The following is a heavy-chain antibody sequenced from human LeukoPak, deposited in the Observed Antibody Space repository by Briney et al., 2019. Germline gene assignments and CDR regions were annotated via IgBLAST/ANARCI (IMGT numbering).Heavy chain of an antibody. CDR2: INTNTGNP. CDR1: GYTFTSYA. Sequence: ASVKVSCKASGYTFTSYAMNWVRQAPGQGLEWMGWINTNTGNPTYAQGFTGRFVFSLDTSVSTAYLQISSLKAEDTAVYYCAREGDLGRYSSFILDYWGQGTLVTVSS. CDR3: AREGDLGRYSSFILDY. D-gene: IGHD6-6*01. J-gene: IGHJ4*02. V-gene: IGHV7-4-1*02.